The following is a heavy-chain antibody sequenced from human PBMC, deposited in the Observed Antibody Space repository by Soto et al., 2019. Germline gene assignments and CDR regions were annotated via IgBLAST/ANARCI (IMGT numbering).Heavy chain of an antibody. D-gene: IGHD2-15*01. CDR1: GFIVSDTY. Sequence: EVQLVESGGGLVQPGGSLRLSCTASGFIVSDTYVNWVRQAPVKGLEWVSVISNRGDTHYADSVRGRFSLSRDISDNTLHLQMNSLRVEDTAVYYCARDPRYCRGGSCSITGDAYDIWGQGTMVTGSS. CDR2: ISNRGDT. CDR3: ARDPRYCRGGSCSITGDAYDI. J-gene: IGHJ3*02. V-gene: IGHV3-66*01.